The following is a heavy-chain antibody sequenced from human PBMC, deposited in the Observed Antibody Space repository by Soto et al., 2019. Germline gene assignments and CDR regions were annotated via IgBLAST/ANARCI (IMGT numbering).Heavy chain of an antibody. D-gene: IGHD3-22*01. J-gene: IGHJ4*02. CDR3: ARGDYDSSGYYSSFDY. CDR1: GCSISSYY. V-gene: IGHV4-59*01. CDR2: IYYSGST. Sequence: SEALSLTCTVSGCSISSYYWGWIRQPPGKGLEWIGYIYYSGSTNYNPSLKSRVTISVDTSKNQFSLKLSSVTAADTAVYYCARGDYDSSGYYSSFDYWGQGTLVTVS.